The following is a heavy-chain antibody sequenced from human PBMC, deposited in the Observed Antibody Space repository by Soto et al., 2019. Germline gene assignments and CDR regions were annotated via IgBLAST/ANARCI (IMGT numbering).Heavy chain of an antibody. D-gene: IGHD2-21*02. V-gene: IGHV3-23*01. CDR1: GFTFGNYG. J-gene: IGHJ3*01. CDR2: ISGGGGST. CDR3: AKGFIVVVTVIRPDDSFDV. Sequence: EVQLLESGGGLVQPGGSLRLSCAASGFTFGNYGMNWVRQAPGKGLEWVSGISGGGGSTYYADPVKGRFTISRDPSKNTVFLEMNSLRAEDTAVYYCAKGFIVVVTVIRPDDSFDVWGQGTLVTVSS.